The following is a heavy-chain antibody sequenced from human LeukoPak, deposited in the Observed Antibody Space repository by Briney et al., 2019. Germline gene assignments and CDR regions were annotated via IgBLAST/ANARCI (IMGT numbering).Heavy chain of an antibody. CDR2: INHSGST. D-gene: IGHD6-13*01. V-gene: IGHV4-34*01. J-gene: IGHJ4*02. CDR1: GGSFSGYY. CDR3: ARSSIAAAESFDN. Sequence: SETLSLTCAVYGGSFSGYYWSWIRQPPGKGLEWIGEINHSGSTNYNPSLTSRVTISVDTSKNQFSLKLSAVTAADTAVYYCARSSIAAAESFDNWGQGTLVTVSS.